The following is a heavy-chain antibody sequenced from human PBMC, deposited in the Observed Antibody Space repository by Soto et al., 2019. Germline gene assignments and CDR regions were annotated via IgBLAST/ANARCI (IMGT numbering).Heavy chain of an antibody. D-gene: IGHD5-12*01. V-gene: IGHV4-30-2*01. CDR2: IYHSGST. CDR3: AQTRDGYNYGSFDY. Sequence: LSLTCAVSCGSISSGGYSWSLMRQPPGKGLEWIGYIYHSGSTYYNPSLKSRVTISVDRSKNQFSLKLSSVTAADTAVYYCAQTRDGYNYGSFDYWGQGTLVTVSS. J-gene: IGHJ4*02. CDR1: CGSISSGGYS.